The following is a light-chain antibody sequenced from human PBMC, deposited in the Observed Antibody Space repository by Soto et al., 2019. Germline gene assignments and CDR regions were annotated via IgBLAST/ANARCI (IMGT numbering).Light chain of an antibody. J-gene: IGLJ1*01. CDR1: SSNIGAGYD. CDR3: QSYDSSLSGCV. CDR2: GNS. Sequence: QSVLTQPPSVSGAPGQRVTISCTGSSSNIGAGYDVHWYQQLPGTAPKLLIYGNSNRPSGVPDRFSGSKSGTSASLAITGXXXXDEADYYCQSYDSSLSGCVXGTGTKLTVL. V-gene: IGLV1-40*01.